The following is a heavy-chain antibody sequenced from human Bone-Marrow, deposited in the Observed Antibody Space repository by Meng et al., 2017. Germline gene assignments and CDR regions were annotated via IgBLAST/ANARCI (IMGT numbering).Heavy chain of an antibody. J-gene: IGHJ3*02. CDR2: ISGSGATA. D-gene: IGHD6-13*01. CDR1: GFTFTAYA. CDR3: AKAVTDRSGSWRYAFDI. Sequence: GGSLRLSCAASGFTFTAYAMSWVRQAPGKGLEWVSAISGSGATAYYADSVKGRLTISRDNSNYTLYLQMNSLRADETAVYYCAKAVTDRSGSWRYAFDIWGQGTMVTVSS. V-gene: IGHV3-23*01.